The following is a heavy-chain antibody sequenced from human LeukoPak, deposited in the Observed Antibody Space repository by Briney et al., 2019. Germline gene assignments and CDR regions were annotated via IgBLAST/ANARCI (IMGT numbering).Heavy chain of an antibody. J-gene: IGHJ4*02. CDR1: GGSISSGGYY. V-gene: IGHV4-61*08. CDR3: ARNYDNSGYAAFGY. D-gene: IGHD3-22*01. Sequence: SQTLSLTCTVSGGSISSGGYYWSWIRQSPGKGLEWIGHIYSSGSTNYNPSLKSRVTISIDTSKNQFSLKLSSVTAADTALYYCARNYDNSGYAAFGYWGRGTLVTVSS. CDR2: IYSSGST.